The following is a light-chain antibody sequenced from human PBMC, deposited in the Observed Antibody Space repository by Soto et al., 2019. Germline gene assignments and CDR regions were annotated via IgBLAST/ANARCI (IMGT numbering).Light chain of an antibody. Sequence: QSALTQPPSASGSPGQSVTISCTGTCSDVGGYNYVSWYQQHPGKAPKLMIYDVSKRPSGVPDRFSGSKSGNTASLTVSGLQAEDEADYYCSSYEGSNNVVFGGGTKLTVL. CDR3: SSYEGSNNVV. CDR1: CSDVGGYNY. J-gene: IGLJ2*01. CDR2: DVS. V-gene: IGLV2-8*01.